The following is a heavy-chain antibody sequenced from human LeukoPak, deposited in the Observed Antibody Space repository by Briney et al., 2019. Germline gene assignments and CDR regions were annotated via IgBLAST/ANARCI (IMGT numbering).Heavy chain of an antibody. CDR2: IIPIFGTA. V-gene: IGHV1-69*13. CDR1: GGTFSSYA. CDR3: ARAYCSGGSCYSARNWFDP. J-gene: IGHJ5*02. Sequence: SVKVSCKASGGTFSSYAISWVRQAPGQGLEWMGGIIPIFGTANYAQKFQGRVTITADESTSTAYMELGSLRSEDTAVYYCARAYCSGGSCYSARNWFDPWGQGTLVTVSS. D-gene: IGHD2-15*01.